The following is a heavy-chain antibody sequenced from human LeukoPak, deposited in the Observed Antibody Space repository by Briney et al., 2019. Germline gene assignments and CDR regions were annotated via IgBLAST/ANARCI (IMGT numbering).Heavy chain of an antibody. V-gene: IGHV3-48*04. J-gene: IGHJ4*02. D-gene: IGHD1-26*01. CDR2: INSGSVI. Sequence: GSLRLSCAASGFTFSSYWMSWVRQAPGKGLEWVSYINSGSVIHYTDSVKGRFTISRDNAKNSLYLQMNSLRAEDTAVYYCARSDTVGVTTGFDYWGQGALVTVSS. CDR1: GFTFSSYW. CDR3: ARSDTVGVTTGFDY.